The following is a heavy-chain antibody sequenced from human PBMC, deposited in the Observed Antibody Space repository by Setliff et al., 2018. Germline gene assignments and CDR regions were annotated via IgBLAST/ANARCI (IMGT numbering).Heavy chain of an antibody. CDR1: GGSISSHY. V-gene: IGHV4-4*07. Sequence: SETLSLTCTVSGGSISSHYWNWIRQPAGKGLEWIGRIYVTESTKYNPSLKSRVTLSIDTSKNQFSLKLSSVTAADAALYYCAASRAYTGAVEEWFLPKTFDSWGQGSPVTVSS. J-gene: IGHJ4*02. CDR3: AASRAYTGAVEEWFLPKTFDS. D-gene: IGHD3-10*01. CDR2: IYVTEST.